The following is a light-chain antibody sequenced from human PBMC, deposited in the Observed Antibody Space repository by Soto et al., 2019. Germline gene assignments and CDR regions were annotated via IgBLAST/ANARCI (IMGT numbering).Light chain of an antibody. V-gene: IGLV2-11*01. J-gene: IGLJ1*01. CDR2: DVT. CDR1: SSDVGGHNY. Sequence: QSVLTQPRSVSGSPGQSVTISCTGTSSDVGGHNYVSWYRQHPGKAPQLMIYDVTKRPSGVPDRFSGSKSGSTASLTISGLQAEDEADYYCCSYAGSYTYVFGTGTKVTVL. CDR3: CSYAGSYTYV.